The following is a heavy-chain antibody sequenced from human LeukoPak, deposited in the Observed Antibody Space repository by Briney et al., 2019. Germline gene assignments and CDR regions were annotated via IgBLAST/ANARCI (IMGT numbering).Heavy chain of an antibody. CDR2: IYHSGST. D-gene: IGHD3-22*01. Sequence: PSETLSLTCTVSGYSISSGYYWGWIRQPPGKGLEWIGSIYHSGSTNYNPSLKSRVTMSVDTSKNQFSLKLTSVTAADTAVYYCARHYYDSSGYYNFDYWGQGTLVTVSS. V-gene: IGHV4-38-2*02. CDR1: GYSISSGYY. J-gene: IGHJ4*02. CDR3: ARHYYDSSGYYNFDY.